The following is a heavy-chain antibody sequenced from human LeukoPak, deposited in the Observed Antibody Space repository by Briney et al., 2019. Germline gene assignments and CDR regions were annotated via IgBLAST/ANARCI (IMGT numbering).Heavy chain of an antibody. D-gene: IGHD6-13*01. Sequence: ASVKVSCKASGYTFTSYGISWVRQAPGQGLEWMGWISAYNGNTNYAQKLQGRVTMTTDTSTSTAYMELRSLRSDDTAVYYCARDGEQLADYYYYGMDVWGQGTTVTVSS. CDR2: ISAYNGNT. CDR1: GYTFTSYG. CDR3: ARDGEQLADYYYYGMDV. V-gene: IGHV1-18*01. J-gene: IGHJ6*02.